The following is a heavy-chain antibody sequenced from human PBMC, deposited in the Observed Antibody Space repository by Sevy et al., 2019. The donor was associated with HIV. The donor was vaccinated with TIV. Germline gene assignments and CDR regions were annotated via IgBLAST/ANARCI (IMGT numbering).Heavy chain of an antibody. Sequence: GGSLRLSCAASGFTFSTYWMTWVRQAPGKGLEWVAKINQDGSEKYYVDSVKGRLANSRDNSKNSLYLQMNSLKAEDTAVYYCARDSGAFDIWGQGTMVTVSS. J-gene: IGHJ3*02. D-gene: IGHD5-12*01. V-gene: IGHV3-7*01. CDR1: GFTFSTYW. CDR2: INQDGSEK. CDR3: ARDSGAFDI.